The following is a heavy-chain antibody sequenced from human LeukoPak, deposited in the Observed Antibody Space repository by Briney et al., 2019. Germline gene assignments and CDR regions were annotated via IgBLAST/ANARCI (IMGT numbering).Heavy chain of an antibody. Sequence: SQTLSLTCTVSGGSITSGDYYWSWIRQPPGKGLEWIGYIYYSGTTYYNPSLKSRVTISADTSKNQFSLKLNSLTTADTAVYYCTRGAGWLIDYWGQGILVTVSS. CDR3: TRGAGWLIDY. CDR2: IYYSGTT. D-gene: IGHD3-16*01. J-gene: IGHJ4*02. CDR1: GGSITSGDYY. V-gene: IGHV4-30-4*01.